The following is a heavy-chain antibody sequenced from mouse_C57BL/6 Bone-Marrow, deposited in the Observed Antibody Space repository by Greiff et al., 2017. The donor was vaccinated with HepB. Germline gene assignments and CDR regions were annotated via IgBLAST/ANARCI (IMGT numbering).Heavy chain of an antibody. CDR3: TREDDGYYWFAY. Sequence: VQLVESGAELVRPGASVTLSCKASGYTFTDYEMHWVKQTPVHGLEWIGAIDPETGGTAYNQKFKGKAILTADKSSSTAYMELRSLTSEDSAVYYCTREDDGYYWFAYWGQGTLVTVSA. J-gene: IGHJ3*01. CDR2: IDPETGGT. V-gene: IGHV1-15*01. D-gene: IGHD2-3*01. CDR1: GYTFTDYE.